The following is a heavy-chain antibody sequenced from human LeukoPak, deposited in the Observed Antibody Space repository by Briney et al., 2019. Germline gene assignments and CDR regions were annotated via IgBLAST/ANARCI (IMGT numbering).Heavy chain of an antibody. CDR1: GFTFSSYA. Sequence: PGRSLRLSCAASGFTFSSYAMHWVRQAPGKGLEWVAVISYDGSNKYYADSVKGRFTISRDNSKNTLYLQMNSLRAEDTAVYYCARARPPYCSSTSCHRWFDPWGQGTLVTVSS. V-gene: IGHV3-30*04. D-gene: IGHD2-2*01. CDR2: ISYDGSNK. J-gene: IGHJ5*02. CDR3: ARARPPYCSSTSCHRWFDP.